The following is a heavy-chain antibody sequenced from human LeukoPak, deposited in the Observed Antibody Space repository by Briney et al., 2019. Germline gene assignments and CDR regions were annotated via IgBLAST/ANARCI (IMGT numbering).Heavy chain of an antibody. D-gene: IGHD5-18*01. CDR3: ARQVGIQLINWFDP. CDR1: GYSFTSYW. Sequence: GESLKISCKGSGYSFTSYWIGWVRQMPGKGLEWMGIIYPGDSDTRYSPSLQGQVTISADKSISTAYLQWSSLKASDTAMYYCARQVGIQLINWFDPWGREPWSPSPQ. V-gene: IGHV5-51*01. CDR2: IYPGDSDT. J-gene: IGHJ5*02.